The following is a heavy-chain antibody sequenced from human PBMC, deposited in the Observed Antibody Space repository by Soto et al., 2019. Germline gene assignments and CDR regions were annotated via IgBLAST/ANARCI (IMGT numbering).Heavy chain of an antibody. D-gene: IGHD2-2*01. CDR3: ARGGYCISDKCPPLH. V-gene: IGHV3-30-3*01. CDR1: GFTFSTNT. Sequence: QVQLVESGGGVVQPGRSLRLSCAASGFTFSTNTMHWVRQAPGKGLEWVAVVSYDGSNKYSANSVKGRFTISRDNSKSTLYLQMNSLRAEDTAIYYCARGGYCISDKCPPLHWGQGTLVTVSS. J-gene: IGHJ4*02. CDR2: VSYDGSNK.